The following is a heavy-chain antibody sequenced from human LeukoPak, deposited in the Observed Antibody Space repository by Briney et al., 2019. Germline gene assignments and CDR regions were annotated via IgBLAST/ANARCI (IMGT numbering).Heavy chain of an antibody. CDR3: ARDLVGYCSGGSCSHGYNYYYYMDV. D-gene: IGHD2-15*01. V-gene: IGHV4-59*12. J-gene: IGHJ6*03. Sequence: SETLSLTCTVSGGSISSYYWSWIRQPPGKGLEWIGYIYYSGSTNYNPSLKSRVTMSVDTSKNQFSLKLSSVTAADTAVYYCARDLVGYCSGGSCSHGYNYYYYMDVWGKGTTVTISS. CDR1: GGSISSYY. CDR2: IYYSGST.